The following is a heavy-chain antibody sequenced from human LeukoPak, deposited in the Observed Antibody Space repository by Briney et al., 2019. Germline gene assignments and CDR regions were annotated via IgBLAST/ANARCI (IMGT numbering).Heavy chain of an antibody. J-gene: IGHJ4*02. D-gene: IGHD5-24*01. CDR3: ARRMEDGYNFDYFDY. CDR2: IHYSGSA. Sequence: SETLSLTCIVSGGSISSSSYYWGWIRQPPGKGLEWIASIHYSGSAYYNPSLNGRVTISVDTSKNQFSLKLISVTAADTAMYYCARRMEDGYNFDYFDYWGQGTLVTVS. CDR1: GGSISSSSYY. V-gene: IGHV4-39*01.